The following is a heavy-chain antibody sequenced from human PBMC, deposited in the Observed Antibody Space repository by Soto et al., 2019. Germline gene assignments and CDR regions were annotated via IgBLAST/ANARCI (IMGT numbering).Heavy chain of an antibody. J-gene: IGHJ6*02. Sequence: QVQLVQSGAEVKKPGASVKVSCKASGYTFTSYAMHWVRQAPGQRLEWMGWINAGNGNTKYSQKFQGRVTITRDTSASTAYMELSSLRSEGTAVYYCARDLQKEEMKLRFLEWLLYPGGMDVWGQGTTVTVSS. CDR1: GYTFTSYA. D-gene: IGHD3-3*01. CDR2: INAGNGNT. CDR3: ARDLQKEEMKLRFLEWLLYPGGMDV. V-gene: IGHV1-3*01.